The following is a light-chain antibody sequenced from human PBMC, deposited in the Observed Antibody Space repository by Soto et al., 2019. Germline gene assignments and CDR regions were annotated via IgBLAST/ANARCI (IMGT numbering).Light chain of an antibody. J-gene: IGLJ1*01. Sequence: QSVLTQPPSASGTPGQRVTISCTGTSRDIGNYNYVSWYQHHPGKAPKLMIYEVTSRPSGVSDRFSGSKSGMTASLTISGLQPEDEADYFCASYRSANTLVVFGTGTKVTVL. CDR3: ASYRSANTLVV. CDR1: SRDIGNYNY. V-gene: IGLV2-14*01. CDR2: EVT.